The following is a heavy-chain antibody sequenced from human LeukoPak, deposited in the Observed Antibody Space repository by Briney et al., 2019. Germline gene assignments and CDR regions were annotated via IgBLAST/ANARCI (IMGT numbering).Heavy chain of an antibody. CDR3: ARVSRMGGWFDY. Sequence: ASVKVSCKASGYTFNTYGIYWMRQAPGQGLEWIGWISIHNGKTNYAQNFQGRVTMTTDTSTTTAYLDLRSLKSDDTAMYYCARVSRMGGWFDYWGQGTLVTVSS. CDR1: GYTFNTYG. J-gene: IGHJ4*02. V-gene: IGHV1-18*01. D-gene: IGHD3-16*01. CDR2: ISIHNGKT.